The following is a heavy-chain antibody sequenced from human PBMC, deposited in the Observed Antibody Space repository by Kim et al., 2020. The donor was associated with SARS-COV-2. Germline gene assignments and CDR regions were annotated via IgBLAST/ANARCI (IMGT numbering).Heavy chain of an antibody. V-gene: IGHV3-43*01. Sequence: KGRFTISRDNSKNSLYLQMNSLRTEDTAFYYCAKDIVGYGSGSYSPFFEYWGQGTLVTVSS. D-gene: IGHD3-10*01. J-gene: IGHJ4*02. CDR3: AKDIVGYGSGSYSPFFEY.